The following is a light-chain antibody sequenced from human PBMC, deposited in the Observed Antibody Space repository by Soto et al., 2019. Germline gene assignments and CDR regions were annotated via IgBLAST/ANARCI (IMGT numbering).Light chain of an antibody. J-gene: IGLJ1*01. Sequence: QSVLTQPASVSGSPGQSITISCTGTSSDVGNFNLVSWYQQHPGKAPKLLIYEGSKRPSGVSIRFSGSKSGNTASLTISGLQAEDEADYYCCSYADSSTYVFGSGTKLTVL. V-gene: IGLV2-23*01. CDR3: CSYADSSTYV. CDR1: SSDVGNFNL. CDR2: EGS.